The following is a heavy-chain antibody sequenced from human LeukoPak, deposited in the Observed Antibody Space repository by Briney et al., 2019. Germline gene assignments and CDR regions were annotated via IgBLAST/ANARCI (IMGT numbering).Heavy chain of an antibody. CDR1: DGSISSGDHY. CDR3: VSRQQLVQGAFDI. CDR2: IYYSGST. D-gene: IGHD6-13*01. Sequence: PSQTLSLTCTVSDGSISSGDHYWSWIRQHPGKGLEWMGYIYYSGSTYYNPSLKSRVTISVDTSKNQFSLKLSSVTAADTAVYYCVSRQQLVQGAFDIWGQGTMVTASS. J-gene: IGHJ3*02. V-gene: IGHV4-31*03.